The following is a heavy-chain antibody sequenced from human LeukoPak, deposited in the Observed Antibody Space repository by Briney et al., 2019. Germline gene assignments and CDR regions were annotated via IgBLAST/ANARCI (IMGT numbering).Heavy chain of an antibody. D-gene: IGHD3-22*01. CDR3: ARHPFLYDSSGYYFDY. J-gene: IGHJ4*02. CDR1: GYNFANYW. V-gene: IGHV5-51*01. Sequence: GESLKISCKGSGYNFANYWIAWVRQMPGKGLEWVGIIYPGDSDTRYSPSFQGQVTISADTSISTAYLQWSSLSASDTAMYYCARHPFLYDSSGYYFDYWGQGTLVTVSS. CDR2: IYPGDSDT.